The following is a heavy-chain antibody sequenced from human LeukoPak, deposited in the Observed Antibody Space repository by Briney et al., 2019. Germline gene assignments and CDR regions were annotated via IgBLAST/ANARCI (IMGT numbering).Heavy chain of an antibody. CDR1: GYSFTSYW. CDR3: ARGAYDSSGYYYVDY. Sequence: GESLQISCKGSGYSFTSYWIGWVRQMPGKGLEWMGIIYPGDSDTRYSPSFQGQVTISADKSISTAYLQWSSLKASDTAMYYCARGAYDSSGYYYVDYWGQGTLVTVSS. CDR2: IYPGDSDT. D-gene: IGHD3-22*01. V-gene: IGHV5-51*01. J-gene: IGHJ4*02.